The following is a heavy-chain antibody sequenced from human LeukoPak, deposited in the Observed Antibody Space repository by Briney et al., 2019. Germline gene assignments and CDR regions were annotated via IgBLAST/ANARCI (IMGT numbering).Heavy chain of an antibody. D-gene: IGHD5-18*01. Sequence: ALVKVSCKASGYTFTGYYMHWVRQAPGQGLEWMGWINPNSGGTNYAQKFQGRVTMTRDTPISTAYMELSRLRSDDTAVYYCARSRATERGYSYGYWGQGTLVTVSS. CDR2: INPNSGGT. V-gene: IGHV1-2*02. J-gene: IGHJ4*02. CDR3: ARSRATERGYSYGY. CDR1: GYTFTGYY.